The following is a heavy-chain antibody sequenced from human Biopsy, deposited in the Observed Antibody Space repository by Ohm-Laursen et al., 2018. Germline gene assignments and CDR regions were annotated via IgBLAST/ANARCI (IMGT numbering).Heavy chain of an antibody. CDR2: IITFFRTV. Sequence: SSVKVSCKASGGTFSNYAISWVRQAPGRGLEWMGGIITFFRTVNYAQNFQGRLTITADEFTDTAYMELRSLRSEDTAVYYCAPQTPRDPDILTGAYHYDMAVWGQGTTVTVSS. J-gene: IGHJ6*02. CDR3: APQTPRDPDILTGAYHYDMAV. CDR1: GGTFSNYA. D-gene: IGHD3-9*01. V-gene: IGHV1-69*01.